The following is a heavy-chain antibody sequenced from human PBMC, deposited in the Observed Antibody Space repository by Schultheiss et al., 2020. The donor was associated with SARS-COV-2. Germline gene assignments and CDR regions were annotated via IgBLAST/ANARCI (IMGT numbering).Heavy chain of an antibody. Sequence: GGSLRLSCAASGFTFSSYGMHWVRQAPGKGLEWVSSISSSGSLYYTNSVKGRYIISRDNANNSLYLQMNSLRAEDTAVYYCARSGGYCSGGSCYDWYFDFWGRGTLVTVSS. J-gene: IGHJ2*01. CDR1: GFTFSSYG. CDR2: ISSSGSL. D-gene: IGHD2-15*01. V-gene: IGHV3-21*06. CDR3: ARSGGYCSGGSCYDWYFDF.